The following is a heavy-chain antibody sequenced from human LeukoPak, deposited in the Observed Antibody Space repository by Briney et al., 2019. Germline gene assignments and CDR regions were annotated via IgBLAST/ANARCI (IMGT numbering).Heavy chain of an antibody. CDR2: ISYDGSNK. D-gene: IGHD2-2*01. CDR3: ARDGYCSSTSCYHSPPHAFDI. J-gene: IGHJ3*02. CDR1: GFTFSSYA. V-gene: IGHV3-30-3*01. Sequence: GGSLRLSCAASGFTFSSYAMHWVRQAPGKGLEWVAVISYDGSNKYYADSVKGRFTISRDNSKNTLYLQMNSLRAEDTAVYYCARDGYCSSTSCYHSPPHAFDIWGQGTMVTVSS.